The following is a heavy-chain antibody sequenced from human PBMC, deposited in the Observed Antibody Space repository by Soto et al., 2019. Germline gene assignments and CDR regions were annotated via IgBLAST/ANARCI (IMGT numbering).Heavy chain of an antibody. D-gene: IGHD3-3*01. V-gene: IGHV4-59*01. CDR1: GGSISSYC. Sequence: SETLWLTCTVSGGSISSYCWSWIRQPPGKGLEWIGYIYYSGSTNYNPSLKSRVTISVDTSKNQFSLKLSSVTAADTAVYYCARGIYDFWSGYYPRNYYYYGMDVWGQGTTVTVSS. CDR3: ARGIYDFWSGYYPRNYYYYGMDV. J-gene: IGHJ6*02. CDR2: IYYSGST.